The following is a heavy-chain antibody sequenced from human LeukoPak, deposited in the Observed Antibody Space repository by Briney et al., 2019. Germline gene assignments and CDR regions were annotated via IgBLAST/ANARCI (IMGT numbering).Heavy chain of an antibody. CDR2: IIPILGIA. CDR3: ARDKYMSSSNYGMDV. D-gene: IGHD6-13*01. V-gene: IGHV1-69*04. CDR1: GGTFSSYA. Sequence: EASVKASCKASGGTFSSYAISWVRQAPGQGLEWMGRIIPILGIANYAQKFQGRVTITADKSTSTAYMELSSLGSEDTAVYYCARDKYMSSSNYGMDVWGQGTTVTVSS. J-gene: IGHJ6*02.